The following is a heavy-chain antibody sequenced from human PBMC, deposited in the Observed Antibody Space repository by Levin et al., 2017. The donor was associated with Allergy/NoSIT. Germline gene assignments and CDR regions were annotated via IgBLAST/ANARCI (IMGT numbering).Heavy chain of an antibody. CDR3: AKDGYSSTWSLRGYFDY. V-gene: IGHV3-30*18. CDR1: GFTFSNYG. D-gene: IGHD6-13*01. Sequence: GGSLRLSCAASGFTFSNYGMHWVRQAPGKGLEWVAGISYGRCEKYYADSVKGRFTISRDNSKNTVYLQMNSLIAEDTAVYYCAKDGYSSTWSLRGYFDYWGQGTLVTVSS. CDR2: ISYGRCEK. J-gene: IGHJ4*02.